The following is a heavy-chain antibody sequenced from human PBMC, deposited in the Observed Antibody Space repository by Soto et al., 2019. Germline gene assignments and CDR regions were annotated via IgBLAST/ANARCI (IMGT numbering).Heavy chain of an antibody. CDR1: GYLFTAYS. CDR3: AREEKCSGGTCYSEYFHR. CDR2: VNPSGGST. D-gene: IGHD2-15*01. J-gene: IGHJ1*01. Sequence: ASVKVSCKASGYLFTAYSMHWVRLAPGQGLEWMGVVNPSGGSTKYAQNFQGRVTMTRDTSTTTIYMELSSLRSGDTAIYYCAREEKCSGGTCYSEYFHRWGQGTLVTVSS. V-gene: IGHV1-46*01.